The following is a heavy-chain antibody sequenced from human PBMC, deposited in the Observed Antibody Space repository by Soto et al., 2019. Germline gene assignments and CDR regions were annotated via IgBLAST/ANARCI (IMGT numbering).Heavy chain of an antibody. CDR2: IVVGSGNT. J-gene: IGHJ4*02. V-gene: IGHV1-58*01. D-gene: IGHD3-10*01. CDR3: AGGSGSYVFDY. Sequence: VASVKVSCKASGFTFTSSAVQWVRQARGQRLEWIGWIVVGSGNTNYAQKFQERVTITRDMSTSTAYMELSSLRSEDTAVYYCAGGSGSYVFDYWGQGTLVTVSS. CDR1: GFTFTSSA.